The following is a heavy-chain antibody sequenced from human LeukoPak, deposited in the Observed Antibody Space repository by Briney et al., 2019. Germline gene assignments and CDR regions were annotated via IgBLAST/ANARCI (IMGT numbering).Heavy chain of an antibody. CDR2: IYYSGST. Sequence: TLSLTCTVSGGSISSGGYYWSWIRQHPGKGLEWIGYIYYSGSTYYNPSLKSRVTISVDTSKNQFSLKLSSVTAADTAVYYCARAGYCSSTSCLYYYYYMDVWGKGTTVTVSS. V-gene: IGHV4-31*03. CDR1: GGSISSGGYY. J-gene: IGHJ6*03. D-gene: IGHD2-2*03. CDR3: ARAGYCSSTSCLYYYYYMDV.